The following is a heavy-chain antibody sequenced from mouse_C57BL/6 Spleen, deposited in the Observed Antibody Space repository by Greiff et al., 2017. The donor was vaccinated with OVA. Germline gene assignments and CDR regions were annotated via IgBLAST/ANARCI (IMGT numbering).Heavy chain of an antibody. D-gene: IGHD3-3*01. CDR3: ARDEGGTWYFDV. Sequence: EVKLVESEGGLVQPGSSMKLSCTASGFTFSDYYMAWVRQVPEKGLEWVANINYDGSSTYYLDSLKSRFIISRDNAKNILYLQMSSLKSEDTATYYCARDEGGTWYFDVWGTGTTVTVSS. V-gene: IGHV5-16*01. J-gene: IGHJ1*03. CDR1: GFTFSDYY. CDR2: INYDGSST.